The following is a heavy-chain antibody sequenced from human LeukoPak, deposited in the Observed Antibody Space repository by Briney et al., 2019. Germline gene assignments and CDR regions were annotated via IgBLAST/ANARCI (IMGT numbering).Heavy chain of an antibody. D-gene: IGHD6-13*01. CDR1: GFTVSSNY. J-gene: IGHJ4*02. Sequence: GGSLRLSCAASGFTVSSNYMSWVRQAPGKGLEWVSVIYSGGSTYYADSVKGRFTISRDNSKNTLYLQMNSLRAEDTAVYYCANEDPGSSSPNDYWGQGTLVTVSS. CDR3: ANEDPGSSSPNDY. V-gene: IGHV3-53*01. CDR2: IYSGGST.